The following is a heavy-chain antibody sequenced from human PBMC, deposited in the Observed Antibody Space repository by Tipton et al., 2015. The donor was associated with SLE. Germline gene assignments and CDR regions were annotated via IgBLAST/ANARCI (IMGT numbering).Heavy chain of an antibody. CDR1: GYSISSGYY. CDR2: IYHSGST. CDR3: ARVYNWNYGYFQH. Sequence: TLSLTCTVSGYSISSGYYWGWIRQPPGKGLEWIGSIYHSGSTNYNPSLKSRVIISVDTSKNQFSLKLSSVTAADTAVYYCARVYNWNYGYFQHWGQGTLVTVSS. V-gene: IGHV4-38-2*02. J-gene: IGHJ1*01. D-gene: IGHD1-7*01.